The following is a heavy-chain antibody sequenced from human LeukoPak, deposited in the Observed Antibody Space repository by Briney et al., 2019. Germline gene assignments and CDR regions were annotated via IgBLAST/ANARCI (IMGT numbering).Heavy chain of an antibody. CDR3: AKDPEMATAAGDY. CDR1: GFTFDDYA. D-gene: IGHD5-24*01. Sequence: GGSLRLSCAASGFTFDDYAMHWVRQAPGKGLEWVSGISWNSGSIGYADSVKGRFTISRDNAKNSLYLQMNSLRAEDTAVYYCAKDPEMATAAGDYWGQGTLVTVSS. V-gene: IGHV3-9*01. J-gene: IGHJ4*02. CDR2: ISWNSGSI.